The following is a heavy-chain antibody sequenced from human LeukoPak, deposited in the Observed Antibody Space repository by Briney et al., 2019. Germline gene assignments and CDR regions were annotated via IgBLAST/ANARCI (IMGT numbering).Heavy chain of an antibody. Sequence: ASVKVSCKASGYTFTSYYMHWVRQAPGQGLEWMGITNPSGGSTSYAQKFQGRVTMTRDMSTSTVYMELSSLRSEDTAVYYCASGGYYYDMESVWGQGTLVTVSS. CDR1: GYTFTSYY. CDR2: TNPSGGST. J-gene: IGHJ4*02. V-gene: IGHV1-46*01. D-gene: IGHD3-22*01. CDR3: ASGGYYYDMESV.